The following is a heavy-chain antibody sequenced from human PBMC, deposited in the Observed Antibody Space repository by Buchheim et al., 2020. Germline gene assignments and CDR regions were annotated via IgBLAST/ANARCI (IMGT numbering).Heavy chain of an antibody. CDR2: VSGTGGST. Sequence: QLLESGGGLVQPGTSLRLSCEASGFPFSSYAMSWVRQAPGKGLEWVAAVSGTGGSTFYADSVKGRFTISRDNSKYSLYLQMDSLRADDTAVYYCAKDSGYNYTGLDVWGQGTT. CDR3: AKDSGYNYTGLDV. V-gene: IGHV3-23*01. J-gene: IGHJ6*02. CDR1: GFPFSSYA.